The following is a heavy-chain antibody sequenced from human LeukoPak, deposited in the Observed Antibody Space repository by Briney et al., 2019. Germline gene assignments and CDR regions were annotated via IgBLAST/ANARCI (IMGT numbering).Heavy chain of an antibody. CDR1: GGSFGRGDYY. V-gene: IGHV4-30-4*01. CDR3: ARDLLNEGNHLDY. CDR2: IYYSGST. J-gene: IGHJ4*02. D-gene: IGHD4-23*01. Sequence: PSQTLSLTCNVSGGSFGRGDYYCSSFRQPPRTRLEWIGYIYYSGSTYYNPSLKSRVTISVDTSKNQFSLKLSSVTAADTAVYYCARDLLNEGNHLDYWGQGTLVTVSS.